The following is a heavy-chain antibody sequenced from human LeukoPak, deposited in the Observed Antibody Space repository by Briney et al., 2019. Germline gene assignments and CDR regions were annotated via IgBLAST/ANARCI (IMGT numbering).Heavy chain of an antibody. D-gene: IGHD6-19*01. CDR3: ARGVPSGVDYFDY. Sequence: GESLRLSCAASGFTFSSYWMSWVRQAPGKGLEWVANIKQDGSEKYYVDSVKGRFTISRDNAKNSLFLQMSSLRAEDTAVYFCARGVPSGVDYFDYWGQGTLVTVSS. J-gene: IGHJ4*02. CDR1: GFTFSSYW. CDR2: IKQDGSEK. V-gene: IGHV3-7*01.